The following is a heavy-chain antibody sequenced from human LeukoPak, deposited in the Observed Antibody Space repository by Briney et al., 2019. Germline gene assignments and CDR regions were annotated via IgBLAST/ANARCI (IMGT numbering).Heavy chain of an antibody. CDR2: IYYSGSA. CDR3: ARDSVGGTGHDAFDI. J-gene: IGHJ3*02. CDR1: GGSINSANYY. V-gene: IGHV4-39*07. Sequence: PSETLSLTCTVSGGSINSANYYWGWIRQPPGKGLEWIGSIYYSGSAYYSSSLKSRVTILVVTSKNQFSLKLSSVTAADTAVYYCARDSVGGTGHDAFDIWGQGTMATVSS. D-gene: IGHD1-26*01.